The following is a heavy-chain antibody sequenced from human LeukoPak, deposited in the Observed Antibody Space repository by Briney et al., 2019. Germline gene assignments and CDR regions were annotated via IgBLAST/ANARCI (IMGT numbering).Heavy chain of an antibody. Sequence: GGSLRLSCAASGFTLSKYAMTWVRQAPGKGLEWVSGIDGSGGRPPSADSVKGRFTISRDISKNTLYLQMDSLRVEDTAAYYCARGKDHDFWNPFDHWGQGTLVTVSS. V-gene: IGHV3-23*01. J-gene: IGHJ4*02. CDR1: GFTLSKYA. D-gene: IGHD3-3*01. CDR2: IDGSGGRP. CDR3: ARGKDHDFWNPFDH.